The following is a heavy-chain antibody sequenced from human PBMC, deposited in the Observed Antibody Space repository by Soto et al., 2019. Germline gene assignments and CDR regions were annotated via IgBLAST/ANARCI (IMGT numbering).Heavy chain of an antibody. Sequence: LRLSCAGNGLTMSTYAMSWVRQAPGKGLEWVSTIAGVDIFYADSVQGRFTISIDNSKNLLFLQMDSLTADDTATYYCAKDHFKGNGIYDGFDVWGQGTTVT. CDR2: IAGVDI. CDR1: GLTMSTYA. V-gene: IGHV3-23*01. D-gene: IGHD1-20*01. J-gene: IGHJ3*01. CDR3: AKDHFKGNGIYDGFDV.